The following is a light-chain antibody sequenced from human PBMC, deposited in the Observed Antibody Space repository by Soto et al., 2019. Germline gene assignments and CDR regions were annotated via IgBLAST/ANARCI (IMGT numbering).Light chain of an antibody. CDR3: QQHNDWPPIT. CDR2: DAS. CDR1: QGVSSY. V-gene: IGKV3D-11*01. Sequence: EIVLTQSPATLSLSPGERATLSCRASQGVSSYLAWYQQKPGQAPRLLIYDASNRATGIPARFSGSGPGTDFTLTISRLEPEDFAVYYCQQHNDWPPITFGQGTRLEIK. J-gene: IGKJ5*01.